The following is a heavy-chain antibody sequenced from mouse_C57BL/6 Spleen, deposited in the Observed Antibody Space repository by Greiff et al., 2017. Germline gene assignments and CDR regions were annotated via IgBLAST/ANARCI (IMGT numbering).Heavy chain of an antibody. Sequence: VQLQQSGAELVRPGASVTLSCKASGYTFTDYEMHWVKQTPVHGLEWIGAIDPETGGTAYNQKFTGKAILTADKSSSTAYMKLRSLAAEDSAVYYCTTPFAYWGQGTLVTVSA. V-gene: IGHV1-15*01. CDR1: GYTFTDYE. J-gene: IGHJ3*01. CDR3: TTPFAY. CDR2: IDPETGGT.